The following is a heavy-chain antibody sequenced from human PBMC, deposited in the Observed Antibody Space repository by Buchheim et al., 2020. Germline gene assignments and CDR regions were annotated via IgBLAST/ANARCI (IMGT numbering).Heavy chain of an antibody. J-gene: IGHJ6*02. CDR2: ISYDGSNK. Sequence: QVQLVESGGGAVQPGRSLRLSCAASGFTFSSYGMHWVRQAPGKGLEWVAVISYDGSNKYYADSVKGRFTISRDNSKNTLYLQMNSLRAEDTAVYYCAKDLGSSWYYYYYYGMDVWGQGTT. CDR1: GFTFSSYG. D-gene: IGHD6-13*01. V-gene: IGHV3-30*18. CDR3: AKDLGSSWYYYYYYGMDV.